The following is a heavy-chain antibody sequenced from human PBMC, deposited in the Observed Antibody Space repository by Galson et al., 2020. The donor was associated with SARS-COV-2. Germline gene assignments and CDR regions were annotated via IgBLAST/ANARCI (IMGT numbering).Heavy chain of an antibody. J-gene: IGHJ5*02. Sequence: SETLSLTCTVSGGSISSYYWSWIRQPPGQGLEWIGYIYYSGSTNYNPSLKSRVTISVDTSKNQFSLKLSSVTAADTAVYYCARGIAQRVVVAAIETWFDPWGQGTLVTVSS. D-gene: IGHD2-15*01. CDR1: GGSISSYY. CDR2: IYYSGST. V-gene: IGHV4-59*01. CDR3: ARGIAQRVVVAAIETWFDP.